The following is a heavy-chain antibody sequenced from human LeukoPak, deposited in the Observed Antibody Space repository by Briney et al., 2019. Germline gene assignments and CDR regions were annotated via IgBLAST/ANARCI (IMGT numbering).Heavy chain of an antibody. Sequence: GGSLRLFCAASGYTLRSHAMSWARQAPGKGLEGVSAISGSGGSTYYADSVKGRFTISRDNSKNTLYLQMNSLRAEDTAVYYCAKHPYGSGSPGPNYYFDYWGQGTLVTVSS. CDR1: GYTLRSHA. CDR2: ISGSGGST. J-gene: IGHJ4*02. CDR3: AKHPYGSGSPGPNYYFDY. V-gene: IGHV3-23*01. D-gene: IGHD3-10*01.